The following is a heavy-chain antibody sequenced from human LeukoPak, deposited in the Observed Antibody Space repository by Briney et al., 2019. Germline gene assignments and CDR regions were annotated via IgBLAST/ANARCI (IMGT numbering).Heavy chain of an antibody. D-gene: IGHD3-22*01. CDR1: GGSISSSSSY. J-gene: IGHJ3*02. V-gene: IGHV4-39*07. CDR3: ARRYYYDSSGYYRDAFDI. Sequence: SETLSLTCTVSGGSISSSSSYWGWIRQPPGKGLEWIGSIFYSGSTYYNPSLKSRVTISLDTSKNLFSLKLNSVTAADTAVYYCARRYYYDSSGYYRDAFDIWGQGTMVTVSS. CDR2: IFYSGST.